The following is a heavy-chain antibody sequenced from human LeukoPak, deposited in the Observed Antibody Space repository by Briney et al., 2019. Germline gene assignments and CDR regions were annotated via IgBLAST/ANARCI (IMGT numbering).Heavy chain of an antibody. D-gene: IGHD3-22*01. V-gene: IGHV3-30*02. CDR1: GFTFSSNG. J-gene: IGHJ5*02. Sequence: PGGSLRLSCAASGFTFSSNGMHWVRQAPGKGLEWVAFIRYDGSNKYYADSVKGRFTISRDNSKNTLYLQMNSLRAEDTAVYYCAKDPAPDYYGSSGRPGFDPWGQGTLVTVSS. CDR2: IRYDGSNK. CDR3: AKDPAPDYYGSSGRPGFDP.